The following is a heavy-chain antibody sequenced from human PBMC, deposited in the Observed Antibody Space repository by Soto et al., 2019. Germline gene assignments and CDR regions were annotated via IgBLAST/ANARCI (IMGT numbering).Heavy chain of an antibody. CDR1: GFSFTGYY. Sequence: ASVKVSCKASGFSFTGYYIHWLRQAPGQGLERMGWINAHSGGTEYAQKFQGRVTLTRDTSIATAYLTLTSLTSDDTALYYCAKDLTRQLAYWLDPWGQGTQVTVSS. CDR3: AKDLTRQLAYWLDP. CDR2: INAHSGGT. J-gene: IGHJ5*02. V-gene: IGHV1-2*02. D-gene: IGHD6-6*01.